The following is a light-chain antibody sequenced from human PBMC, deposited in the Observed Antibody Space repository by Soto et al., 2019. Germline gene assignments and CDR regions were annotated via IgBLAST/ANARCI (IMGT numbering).Light chain of an antibody. CDR3: CSTADNVEV. J-gene: IGLJ1*01. V-gene: IGLV2-11*01. CDR2: EVS. CDR1: SSDVGGYNY. Sequence: QSALTQPPSVSGSPGQSVTISCTGTSSDVGGYNYVSWFQQHPGKAPKVMISEVSKRPSGVPDRFSGSKSGNTASLTISGLHAEDEADYYCCSTADNVEVFGTGTKVTVL.